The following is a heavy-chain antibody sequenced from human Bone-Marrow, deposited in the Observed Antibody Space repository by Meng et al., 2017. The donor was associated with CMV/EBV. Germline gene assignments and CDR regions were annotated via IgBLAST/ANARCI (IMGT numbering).Heavy chain of an antibody. J-gene: IGHJ6*02. Sequence: ASVKVSCKASGYTFSDFYMYWVRQAPGQGLEWMGKINPNGGTTRYAQKFQGRVTMTRNTSISTAYMELSSLRSEDTAVYYCASYYHYSMDVWGQGTTVTVSS. CDR2: INPNGGTT. CDR3: ASYYHYSMDV. CDR1: GYTFSDFY. V-gene: IGHV1-46*01.